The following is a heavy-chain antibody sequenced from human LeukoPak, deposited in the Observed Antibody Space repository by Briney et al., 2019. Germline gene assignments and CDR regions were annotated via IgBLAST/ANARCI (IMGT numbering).Heavy chain of an antibody. D-gene: IGHD3-22*01. V-gene: IGHV3-64*02. CDR1: GFTLSSYA. CDR2: ITNTGGST. J-gene: IGHJ4*02. Sequence: GGSLRLSCAPSGFTLSSYAMEWVRQAPEGGLEYVSSITNTGGSTNYADYVKGRFPISTDNSKNTPSLKMGSLRAEDMAVYYCAREVYYDSSGYYYDYWGQGHLVIVSS. CDR3: AREVYYDSSGYYYDY.